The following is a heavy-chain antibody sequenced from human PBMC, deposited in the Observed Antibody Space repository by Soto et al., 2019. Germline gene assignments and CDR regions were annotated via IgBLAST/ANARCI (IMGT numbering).Heavy chain of an antibody. Sequence: QVQLVQSGAEVKKPGSSVKVSCTASGDTFSTHTISWVRQAPGQGLEWLGWIIPLLGVANYAQKFQGRVTITADKSTSTAYIELTSLRSADTAVYYCARVAEVGTVTKGHYYYMDVWGKGTTVTVSS. D-gene: IGHD4-17*01. J-gene: IGHJ6*03. CDR1: GDTFSTHT. V-gene: IGHV1-69*04. CDR3: ARVAEVGTVTKGHYYYMDV. CDR2: IIPLLGVA.